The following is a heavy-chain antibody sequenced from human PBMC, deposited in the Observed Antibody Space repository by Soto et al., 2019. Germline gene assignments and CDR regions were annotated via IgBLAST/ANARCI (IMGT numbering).Heavy chain of an antibody. Sequence: QGTLKESGPTLVNPTQTLTLTCSFSGFSLSTSGVGVGWIRQSPGKALEWLALIYWSGDEHYRPSLKSRLSIIKHPSKNHVVLIMPDMDPVDTATYYCARGLATLPVFAFDIWGQGTMVTVSS. CDR1: GFSLSTSGVG. CDR2: IYWSGDE. J-gene: IGHJ3*02. V-gene: IGHV2-5*01. D-gene: IGHD6-6*01. CDR3: ARGLATLPVFAFDI.